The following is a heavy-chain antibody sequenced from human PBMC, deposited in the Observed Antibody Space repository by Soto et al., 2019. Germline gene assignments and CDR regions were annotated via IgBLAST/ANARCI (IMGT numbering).Heavy chain of an antibody. V-gene: IGHV3-23*01. Sequence: GGSLRLSCAASGFTFSSYAMSWVRQAPGKGLEWVSAISGSGGSTYYADSVKGRFTISRDNSKNTLYLQMNSLRAEDTAVYYCAKQTSYSVKFGWFDPWGQGTLVTVSS. CDR2: ISGSGGST. CDR1: GFTFSSYA. D-gene: IGHD2-15*01. CDR3: AKQTSYSVKFGWFDP. J-gene: IGHJ5*02.